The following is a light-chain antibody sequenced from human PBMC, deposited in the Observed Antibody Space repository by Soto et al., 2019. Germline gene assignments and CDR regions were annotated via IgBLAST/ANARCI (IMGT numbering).Light chain of an antibody. CDR3: VLYMGSGNWV. Sequence: QTVVTQEPSVSVSPGGTVTLTCGLSSGSVSTNYYPSWYQQTPGQAPRTLIYSTDIRSSGVPDRFSGSTVGNKAALTITGPQADDESYYYCVLYMGSGNWVFGGGTKLTVL. CDR2: STD. V-gene: IGLV8-61*01. J-gene: IGLJ3*02. CDR1: SGSVSTNYY.